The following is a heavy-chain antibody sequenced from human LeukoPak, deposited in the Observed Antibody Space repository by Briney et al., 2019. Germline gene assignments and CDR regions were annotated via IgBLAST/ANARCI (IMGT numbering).Heavy chain of an antibody. J-gene: IGHJ4*02. CDR1: GGSISSYH. CDR3: ARHSSGYLSYFDY. D-gene: IGHD3-22*01. V-gene: IGHV4-59*08. Sequence: SETLSLTCTVSGGSISSYHWSWIRQPPGKGLEWIGYIYYSGGTNYNPSLKSRVTISLDTSKNQFSLKVSSVTAADTAVYYCARHSSGYLSYFDYWGQGTPVPVSS. CDR2: IYYSGGT.